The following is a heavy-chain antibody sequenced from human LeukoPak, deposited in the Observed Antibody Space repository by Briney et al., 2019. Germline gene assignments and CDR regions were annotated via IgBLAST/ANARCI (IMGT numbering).Heavy chain of an antibody. D-gene: IGHD6-13*01. Sequence: ASVKVSCKVSGYTLTELSMHWVRQAPGKGLEWMGGFEPEDGETIYAQKFQGRVTMTEDTSTDTAYMELSSLRSEDTAVYYCATGERAAAGSYYFDYWGQGTLVTVSS. CDR3: ATGERAAAGSYYFDY. CDR2: FEPEDGET. CDR1: GYTLTELS. J-gene: IGHJ4*02. V-gene: IGHV1-24*01.